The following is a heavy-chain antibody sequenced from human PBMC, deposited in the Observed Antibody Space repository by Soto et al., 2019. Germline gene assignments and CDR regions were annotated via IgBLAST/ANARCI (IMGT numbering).Heavy chain of an antibody. D-gene: IGHD2-21*02. CDR2: IYYSGST. Sequence: SETLSLTCTVSGGSISSYYWSWIRQPPGKGLEWIGNIYYSGSTNYNPSLKSRVTISVDTSKNQFSLKLSSVTAADTAVYYCAGHHKRGVVVTARNWFDPWGQGTLVTVSS. CDR3: AGHHKRGVVVTARNWFDP. V-gene: IGHV4-59*08. CDR1: GGSISSYY. J-gene: IGHJ5*02.